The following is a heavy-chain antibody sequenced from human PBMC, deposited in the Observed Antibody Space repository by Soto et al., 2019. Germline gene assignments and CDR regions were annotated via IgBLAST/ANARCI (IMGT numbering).Heavy chain of an antibody. CDR2: VYNSGST. J-gene: IGHJ4*02. D-gene: IGHD7-27*01. V-gene: IGHV4-59*12. Sequence: PSETLSLTCTVSGGPISSNYWTWIRQPPGKGLEWIGYVYNSGSTNYNPSLTSRLSISVDTSENHFSLRLFSVTVADTAVYYCALALGPTTGLDYWGQGSLVTVSS. CDR1: GGPISSNY. CDR3: ALALGPTTGLDY.